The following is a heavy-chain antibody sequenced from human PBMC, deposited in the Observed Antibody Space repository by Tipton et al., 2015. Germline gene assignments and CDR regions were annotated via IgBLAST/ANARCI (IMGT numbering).Heavy chain of an antibody. Sequence: TLSLTCTVSGGSISSSSYYWGWIRQPPGEGLEWIGNLYYSGSTYYNPSLKSRVTISVDTSKNQFSLHLSSVTAADTAVYYCAREVWYYDSSGYDYWGQGTLVTVSS. CDR3: AREVWYYDSSGYDY. CDR2: LYYSGST. J-gene: IGHJ4*02. V-gene: IGHV4-39*07. D-gene: IGHD3-22*01. CDR1: GGSISSSSYY.